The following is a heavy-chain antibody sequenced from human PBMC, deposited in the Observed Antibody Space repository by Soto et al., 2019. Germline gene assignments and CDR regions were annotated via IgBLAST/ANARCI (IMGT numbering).Heavy chain of an antibody. CDR1: GGSRSSYY. Sequence: PSETLSLTCPVSGGSRSSYYWRWIRPPPGKGLEWIGYIYCSGSTNYNPSLKSRVTMTRNTSISTAYMELSSLRSEDTAVYCCARGPDIAAAGTGYWGQGTLVTVSS. CDR3: ARGPDIAAAGTGY. D-gene: IGHD6-13*01. V-gene: IGHV4-59*01. CDR2: IYCSGST. J-gene: IGHJ4*02.